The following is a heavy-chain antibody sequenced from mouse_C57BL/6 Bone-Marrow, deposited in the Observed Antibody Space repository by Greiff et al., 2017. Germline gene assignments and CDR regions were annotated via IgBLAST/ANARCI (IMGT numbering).Heavy chain of an antibody. D-gene: IGHD1-1*01. J-gene: IGHJ3*01. CDR3: ARQDYGSSTWFAY. CDR2: IHPNSGST. V-gene: IGHV1-64*01. Sequence: VQLQQPGAELVKPGASVKLSCKASGYTFTSYWMHWVKQRPGQGLEWIGMIHPNSGSTNYNEKFKSKATLTVDKSSSTAYMELRSLTSEDSAVYYCARQDYGSSTWFAYWGQGTLVTVSA. CDR1: GYTFTSYW.